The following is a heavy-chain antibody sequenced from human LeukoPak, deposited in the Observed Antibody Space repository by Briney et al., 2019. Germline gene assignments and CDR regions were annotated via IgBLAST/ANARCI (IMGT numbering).Heavy chain of an antibody. CDR3: ARRRRAVTATYNWFDP. Sequence: SETLSLTCGVYGGSLSGYYWSWVRQPPGKGLEWIGEINHSGSTNYNPSLKSRVTISVDTSKNQFSLKLSSVTAADTAVYYCARRRRAVTATYNWFDPWGQGTLVTVSS. CDR2: INHSGST. V-gene: IGHV4-34*01. D-gene: IGHD2-21*02. J-gene: IGHJ5*02. CDR1: GGSLSGYY.